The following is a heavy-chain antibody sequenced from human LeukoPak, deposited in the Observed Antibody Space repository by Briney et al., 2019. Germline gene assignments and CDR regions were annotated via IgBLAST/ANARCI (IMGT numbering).Heavy chain of an antibody. CDR1: GGSFSGYY. Sequence: SETLSLTCAVYGGSFSGYYWSWIRQPPGKGLEWIGYIYYSGSTNYNPSLKSRVTLSVDTSKNQFSLNLSSVTAADTAVYYCARRYSTSFDYWGPGTLVIVSS. D-gene: IGHD6-6*01. CDR3: ARRYSTSFDY. V-gene: IGHV4-34*11. CDR2: IYYSGST. J-gene: IGHJ4*02.